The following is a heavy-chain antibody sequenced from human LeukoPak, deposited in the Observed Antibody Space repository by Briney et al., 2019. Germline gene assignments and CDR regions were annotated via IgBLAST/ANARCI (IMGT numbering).Heavy chain of an antibody. CDR3: ARRRGYCSSTSCYVGGSFDY. CDR2: IYPGDSDT. J-gene: IGHJ4*02. V-gene: IGHV5-51*01. Sequence: GESLKISCKGSGYSFTSYWIGWVRQMPGKGLEWMGIIYPGDSDTRYSPSFQGQVTISADKSISTAYLQWSSLKASDTAMYYRARRRGYCSSTSCYVGGSFDYWGQGTLVTVSS. D-gene: IGHD2-2*01. CDR1: GYSFTSYW.